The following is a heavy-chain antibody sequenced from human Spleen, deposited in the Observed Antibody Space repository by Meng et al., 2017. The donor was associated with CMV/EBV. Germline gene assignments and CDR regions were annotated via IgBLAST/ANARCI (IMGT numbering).Heavy chain of an antibody. Sequence: GESLKISCAASGFTFSNYEMNWVRQAPGKGLEWVSYISSSGSTIYYADSVKGRFTISRDNAKNSLFLQMNSLRAEDTAVYYCARDEYQLLSYYYYGMDVWGQGTTVTVSS. CDR3: ARDEYQLLSYYYYGMDV. V-gene: IGHV3-48*03. J-gene: IGHJ6*02. CDR2: ISSSGSTI. D-gene: IGHD2-2*01. CDR1: GFTFSNYE.